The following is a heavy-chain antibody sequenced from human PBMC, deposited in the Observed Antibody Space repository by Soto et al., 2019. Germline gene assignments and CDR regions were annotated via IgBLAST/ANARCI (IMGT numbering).Heavy chain of an antibody. J-gene: IGHJ4*02. CDR3: ARLGGWYYFDY. D-gene: IGHD6-19*01. CDR2: ICDSGSN. Sequence: TLSLTCAVSGFSISSGCYSWSWMRQPPGKELEWIVYICDSGSNYYNHSLKSRVTISVDTSKIQFSLKLSSVTAVDTAVYYCARLGGWYYFDYWGQGTLVTVSS. CDR1: GFSISSGCYS. V-gene: IGHV4-30-2*01.